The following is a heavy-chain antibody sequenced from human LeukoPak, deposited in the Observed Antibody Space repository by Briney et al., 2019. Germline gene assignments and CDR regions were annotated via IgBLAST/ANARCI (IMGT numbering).Heavy chain of an antibody. CDR3: AGGYYDFWSGYGEPWFDP. CDR2: IYTSGST. Sequence: PSQTLSLTCTVSSGSISSGSYYWSWIRQPAGKGLEWIGRIYTSGSTNYNPSLKSRVTISVDTSKNQFSLKLSSVTAADTAVYYCAGGYYDFWSGYGEPWFDPWGQGTLVTVSS. CDR1: SGSISSGSYY. V-gene: IGHV4-61*02. J-gene: IGHJ5*02. D-gene: IGHD3-3*01.